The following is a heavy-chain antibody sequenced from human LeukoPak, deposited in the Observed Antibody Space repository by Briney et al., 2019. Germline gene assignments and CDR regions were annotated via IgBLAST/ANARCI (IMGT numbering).Heavy chain of an antibody. CDR3: ARWRRIYSGYDFDY. Sequence: PSETLSLTCAVYGGSFSGYYWSWIRQAPGKGLEWVSYISSSGSTIYYADSVKGRLTISRDNAKNSLYLQMNSLRAEDTAVYYCARWRRIYSGYDFDYWGQGNLVTVSS. CDR1: GGSFSGYY. J-gene: IGHJ4*02. CDR2: ISSSGSTI. V-gene: IGHV3-11*01. D-gene: IGHD5-12*01.